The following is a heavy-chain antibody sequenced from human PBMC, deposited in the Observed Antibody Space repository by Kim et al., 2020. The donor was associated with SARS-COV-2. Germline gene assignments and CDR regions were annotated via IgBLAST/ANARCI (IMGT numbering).Heavy chain of an antibody. V-gene: IGHV3-30*02. J-gene: IGHJ4*02. CDR3: AKDRRIAVAGPSDY. Sequence: ADSVKGRFTISRDNSKNTLYLQMNSLRAEDTAVYYCAKDRRIAVAGPSDYWGQGTLVTVSS. D-gene: IGHD6-19*01.